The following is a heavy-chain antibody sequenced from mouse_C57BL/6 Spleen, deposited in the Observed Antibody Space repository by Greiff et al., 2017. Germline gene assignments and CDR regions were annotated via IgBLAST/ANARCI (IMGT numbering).Heavy chain of an antibody. J-gene: IGHJ3*01. CDR1: GYTFTSYW. D-gene: IGHD1-1*01. CDR2: IDPSDSYT. CDR3: ARPLYYGSSWFAY. Sequence: QVQLQQPGAELVMPGASVKLSCKASGYTFTSYWMHWVKQRPGQGLEWIEEIDPSDSYTNYNQKFKGKSTLTVDKSSSTAYMQLSSLTSEDSAVYYCARPLYYGSSWFAYWGQGTLVTVSA. V-gene: IGHV1-69*01.